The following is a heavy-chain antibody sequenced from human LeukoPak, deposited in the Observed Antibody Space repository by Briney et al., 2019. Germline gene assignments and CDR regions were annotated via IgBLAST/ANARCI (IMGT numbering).Heavy chain of an antibody. CDR1: GFAFSSYG. CDR3: TILAVASDFDY. CDR2: IWYDGSDK. V-gene: IGHV3-33*01. D-gene: IGHD6-19*01. Sequence: PGGSLRLSCAVSGFAFSSYGMHWVRQAPGKGLEWVAIIWYDGSDKYYGDSVKGRFTISRDNSNNTLYLQMNSLRAEDTAVYYCTILAVASDFDYWGQGTLVTVSS. J-gene: IGHJ4*02.